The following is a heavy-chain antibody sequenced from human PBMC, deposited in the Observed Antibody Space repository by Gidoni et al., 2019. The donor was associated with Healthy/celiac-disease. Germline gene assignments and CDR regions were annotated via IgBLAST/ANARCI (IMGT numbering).Heavy chain of an antibody. CDR3: ARQHEGHMVATTKGTYGMDV. J-gene: IGHJ6*02. V-gene: IGHV4-39*01. CDR2: IYYSGST. CDR1: GGSISSSSSS. D-gene: IGHD5-12*01. Sequence: QLQLQESGPGLVTPSATLSLTCTVSGGSISSSSSSWGWIRQPPGKGLEWIGSIYYSGSTYDNPSLKSRVTISVDTSKNQFSLKLSSVTAADTAVYYCARQHEGHMVATTKGTYGMDVWGQGTTVTVSS.